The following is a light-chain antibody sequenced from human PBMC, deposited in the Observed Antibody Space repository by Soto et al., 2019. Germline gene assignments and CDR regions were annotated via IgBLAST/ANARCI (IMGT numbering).Light chain of an antibody. V-gene: IGKV3-15*01. J-gene: IGKJ4*01. Sequence: EIVMTQSPATLSVSPGERATLSCRASQSVSSNLAWYQQKPGQAPRLLLYGASTRAPGIPARFSGSGSGTEFTLTISSLQSEDFVVYYCQQYNNWPLTFGGGTRVEIK. CDR1: QSVSSN. CDR3: QQYNNWPLT. CDR2: GAS.